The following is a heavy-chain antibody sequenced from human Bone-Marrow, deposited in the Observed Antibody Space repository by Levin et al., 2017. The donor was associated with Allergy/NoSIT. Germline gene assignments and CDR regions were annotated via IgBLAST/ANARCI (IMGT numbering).Heavy chain of an antibody. D-gene: IGHD1-1*01. V-gene: IGHV4-59*01. CDR1: GVSISPYS. J-gene: IGHJ3*01. Sequence: KTSETLSLTCSVSGVSISPYSWSWIRQSPGKGLEFIGYVDYDGRTYYSPSLSSRLTVSLDASRSQFSLRLTSVTGDDTALYFCAKNLFYPGTTAMAFDFWGQGKLVIVSS. CDR2: VDYDGRT. CDR3: AKNLFYPGTTAMAFDF.